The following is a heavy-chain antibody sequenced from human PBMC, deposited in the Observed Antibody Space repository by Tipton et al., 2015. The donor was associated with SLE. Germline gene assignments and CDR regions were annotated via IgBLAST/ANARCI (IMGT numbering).Heavy chain of an antibody. CDR1: GGSISSYH. J-gene: IGHJ6*02. V-gene: IGHV4-59*01. CDR3: ARYLCSSATCYGLDV. CDR2: IYYSGST. D-gene: IGHD2-2*01. Sequence: TLSLTCIVSGGSISSYHWSWIRQPPGKGLEWIGYIYYSGSTNYNPSLKSRVTISVDTSKNQFSLKLSSVTAADTAVYYCARYLCSSATCYGLDVWGRGTTVTVSS.